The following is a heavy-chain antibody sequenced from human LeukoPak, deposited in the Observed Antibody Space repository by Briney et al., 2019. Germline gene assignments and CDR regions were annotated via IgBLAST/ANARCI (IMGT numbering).Heavy chain of an antibody. V-gene: IGHV3-23*01. CDR3: ATDRRGSNDY. CDR2: MSGSGGRT. CDR1: GLSFSSHA. Sequence: PGGCLSLSCAVSGLSFSSHAMSWVRQAQGKGREWVSAMSGSGGRTYYADSVEGRFTISRDNAKNSLYRQMNSLRAEDTAMYYCATDRRGSNDYWVQGTLVTVSS. D-gene: IGHD3-10*01. J-gene: IGHJ4*02.